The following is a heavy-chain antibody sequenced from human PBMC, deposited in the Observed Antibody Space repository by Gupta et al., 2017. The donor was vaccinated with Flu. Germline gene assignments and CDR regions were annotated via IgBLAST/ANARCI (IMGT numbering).Heavy chain of an antibody. V-gene: IGHV3-33*01. J-gene: IGHJ6*02. D-gene: IGHD3-3*01. CDR3: ARGAYYDFWSGYPANYYYYGMDV. Sequence: QVQLVESGGGVVQPGRSLRLSCAAAGFTFSRYGMHWVRQAPGKGLEWVAVIWYDGSNKYYADSVKGRFTISRDNSKNTLYLQMNSLRAEDTAVYYCARGAYYDFWSGYPANYYYYGMDVWGQGTTVTVSS. CDR2: IWYDGSNK. CDR1: GFTFSRYG.